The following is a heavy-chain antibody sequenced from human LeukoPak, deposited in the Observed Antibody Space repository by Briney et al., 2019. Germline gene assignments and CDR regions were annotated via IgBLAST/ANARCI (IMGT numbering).Heavy chain of an antibody. CDR1: GGSISSYY. Sequence: SETLSLTCTVSGGSISSYYWSWIRQPPGKGLEWIGYIYYSGSTNYNPSLKSRVTISVDTSKNQFSLKLSSVTAADTAVYYCARVNYVWGSASNWFDPWGQGTLVTVSS. CDR2: IYYSGST. J-gene: IGHJ5*02. CDR3: ARVNYVWGSASNWFDP. D-gene: IGHD3-16*01. V-gene: IGHV4-59*01.